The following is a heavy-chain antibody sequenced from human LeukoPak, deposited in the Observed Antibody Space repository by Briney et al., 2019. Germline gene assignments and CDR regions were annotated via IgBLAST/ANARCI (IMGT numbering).Heavy chain of an antibody. CDR3: ARQWEYSSGWYLAYYFDY. D-gene: IGHD6-19*01. V-gene: IGHV4-34*01. Sequence: SETLSLTCAVYGGSFSGYYWSWIRQPPGKGLEWIGEINHSGSTNYNPSLKSRVTISVDTSKNQFSLKLSSVTAADTAVYYCARQWEYSSGWYLAYYFDYWGQGTLVTVSS. CDR1: GGSFSGYY. CDR2: INHSGST. J-gene: IGHJ4*02.